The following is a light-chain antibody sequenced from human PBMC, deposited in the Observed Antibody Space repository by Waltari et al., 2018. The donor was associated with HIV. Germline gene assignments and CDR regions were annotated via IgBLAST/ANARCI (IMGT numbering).Light chain of an antibody. CDR3: CSYADNYPVV. J-gene: IGLJ2*01. V-gene: IGLV2-11*01. Sequence: QSALTQPRSVSGSPGQSVTISCTGTSSDVGGYNYVSWYQHHPGKAPKFMIYDVNTRPSGVPDRFSGSKSGNTASLTISGLQAEDEADYYCCSYADNYPVVFGGGTKLTVL. CDR2: DVN. CDR1: SSDVGGYNY.